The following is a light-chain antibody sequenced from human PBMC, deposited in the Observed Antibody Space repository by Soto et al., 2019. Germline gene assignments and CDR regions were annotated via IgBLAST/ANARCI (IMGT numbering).Light chain of an antibody. CDR1: SSDVGGYNY. CDR3: SSYTSSSTYV. J-gene: IGLJ1*01. Sequence: QSALTQPASVSGSPGQSITISCTGTSSDVGGYNYVSWYQQHPGKAPKLMIYEVSNRPSGVSNRFSGSKSGNTASLTISGLQAEAEADYYCSSYTSSSTYVFGPGTKLTVL. V-gene: IGLV2-14*01. CDR2: EVS.